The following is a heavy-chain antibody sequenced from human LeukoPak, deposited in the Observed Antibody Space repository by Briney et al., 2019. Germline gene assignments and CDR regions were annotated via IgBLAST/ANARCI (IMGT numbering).Heavy chain of an antibody. Sequence: GASVKVSCKVSGYTLTELSMHWVRQAPGKGLEWMGGFDPEDGETIYAQKFQGRVTMTEDTSTDTAYMELSSLRSEDTAVYYCATLGGWCGSTSCYAPLGNWGQGTLVTVSS. CDR1: GYTLTELS. D-gene: IGHD2-2*01. J-gene: IGHJ4*02. CDR3: ATLGGWCGSTSCYAPLGN. CDR2: FDPEDGET. V-gene: IGHV1-24*01.